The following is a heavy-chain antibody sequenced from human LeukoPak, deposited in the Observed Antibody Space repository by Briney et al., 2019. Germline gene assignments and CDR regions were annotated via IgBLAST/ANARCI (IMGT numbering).Heavy chain of an antibody. V-gene: IGHV1-69*06. J-gene: IGHJ3*02. D-gene: IGHD2/OR15-2a*01. CDR1: GGTFSSYA. CDR2: IIPIFGTA. Sequence: ASVKVSCKASGGTFSSYAISWVRQAPGQGLEWMGGIIPIFGTANYAQKFQGRVTITADKSTSTAYMELSSLRSDDTAVYYCARALRNILSNRRTLPPPDIWGQGTMVTVSS. CDR3: ARALRNILSNRRTLPPPDI.